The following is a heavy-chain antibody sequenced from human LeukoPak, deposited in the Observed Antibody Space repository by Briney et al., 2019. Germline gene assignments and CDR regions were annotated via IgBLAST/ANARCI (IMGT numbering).Heavy chain of an antibody. CDR3: AIGPYDSSGYYYSAFDY. CDR2: IIPILGIA. V-gene: IGHV1-69*04. J-gene: IGHJ4*02. D-gene: IGHD3-22*01. CDR1: GGTFSSYA. Sequence: ASVKVSCKASGGTFSSYAISWVRQAPGQGLEWMGRIIPILGIANYAQKFQGRVTITADKSTSTAYMELSSLRSEDTAVYYCAIGPYDSSGYYYSAFDYWGQGTLVTVSS.